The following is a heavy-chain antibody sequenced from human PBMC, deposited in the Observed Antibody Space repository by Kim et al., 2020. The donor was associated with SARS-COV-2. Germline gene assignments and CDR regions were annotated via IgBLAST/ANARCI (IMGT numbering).Heavy chain of an antibody. CDR3: ARGNRSPVVTATGIDY. Sequence: SETLSLTCAVYGGSFSGYYWSWIRQPPGKGLEWIGEINHSGSTNYNPSLKSRVTISVDTSKNQFSLKLSSVTAADTAVYYCARGNRSPVVTATGIDYWGQGTLVTVSS. D-gene: IGHD2-21*02. CDR1: GGSFSGYY. V-gene: IGHV4-34*01. CDR2: INHSGST. J-gene: IGHJ4*02.